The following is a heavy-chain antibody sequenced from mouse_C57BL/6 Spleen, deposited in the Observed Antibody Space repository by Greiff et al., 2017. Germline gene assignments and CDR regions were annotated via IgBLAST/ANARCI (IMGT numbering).Heavy chain of an antibody. CDR1: GYAFSSYW. CDR3: ARSGGNYLFAY. V-gene: IGHV1-80*01. CDR2: IYPGDGDT. J-gene: IGHJ3*01. Sequence: QVHVKQSGAELVKPGASVKISCKASGYAFSSYWMNWVKQRPGMGLEWIGQIYPGDGDTNYNGKFKGKATLTADKSSSTAYMQLSSLTSEDSAVYFCARSGGNYLFAYWGQGTLVTVSA. D-gene: IGHD2-1*01.